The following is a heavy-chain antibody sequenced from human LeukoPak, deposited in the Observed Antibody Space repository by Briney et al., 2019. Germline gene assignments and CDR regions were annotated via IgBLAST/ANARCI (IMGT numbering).Heavy chain of an antibody. CDR1: GFTFSSSW. CDR3: ARYGLTAALDF. CDR2: IKPDGGEK. D-gene: IGHD2-21*02. J-gene: IGHJ4*02. V-gene: IGHV3-7*01. Sequence: GGSLRLSCAASGFTFSSSWMSWVRQAPGKGLKWVANIKPDGGEKFHVDSVKGRFTISRDNSKSSLSLQMNSLRAEDTAVYYCARYGLTAALDFWGQGTLVTVSS.